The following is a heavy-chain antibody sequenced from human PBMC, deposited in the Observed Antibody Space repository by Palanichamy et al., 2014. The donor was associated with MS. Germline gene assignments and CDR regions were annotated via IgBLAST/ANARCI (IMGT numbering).Heavy chain of an antibody. D-gene: IGHD2-21*01. Sequence: VELVQSGAEVKKPGESLTISCKGFGYTFATQWVGWVRQRPGEGLEFMGIIFPDNSDTRCSPSFQGQVTMSVDKSISTAYLHWSSLRASDTAMYYCGGAILEASIPNDGFDVWGRGTMVIVSS. CDR1: GYTFATQW. CDR3: GGAILEASIPNDGFDV. V-gene: IGHV5-51*01. J-gene: IGHJ3*01. CDR2: IFPDNSDT.